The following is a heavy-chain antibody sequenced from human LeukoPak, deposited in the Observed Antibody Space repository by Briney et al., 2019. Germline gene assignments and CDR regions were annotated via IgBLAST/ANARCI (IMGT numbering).Heavy chain of an antibody. CDR2: IYYSGST. CDR3: ARHRGPAGPDS. J-gene: IGHJ5*01. D-gene: IGHD3-10*01. V-gene: IGHV4-39*01. CDR1: GDSSSSSSYY. Sequence: SETLTLTSTVSGDSSSSSSYYWGWIRQPPGKGLEWIGSIYYSGSTYYNPSLKSRVTISVGTSNNQFSLKLSSVTAADTAVYYCARHRGPAGPDSWGQGTLVTVSS.